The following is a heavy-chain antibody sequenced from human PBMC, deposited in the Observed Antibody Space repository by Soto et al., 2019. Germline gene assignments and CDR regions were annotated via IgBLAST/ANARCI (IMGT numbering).Heavy chain of an antibody. CDR1: GFTFSSYG. Sequence: QVQLVESGGGVVQPGRSLRLSCAASGFTFSSYGMHWVRQAPGKGPEWVAVISYDGSNKYYADSVKGRFTISRDNSKNTLYLQMNSLRAEDTAVYYCAKDAGLGSSWYWYYYGMDVWGQGTTVTVSS. D-gene: IGHD6-13*01. J-gene: IGHJ6*02. CDR2: ISYDGSNK. CDR3: AKDAGLGSSWYWYYYGMDV. V-gene: IGHV3-30*18.